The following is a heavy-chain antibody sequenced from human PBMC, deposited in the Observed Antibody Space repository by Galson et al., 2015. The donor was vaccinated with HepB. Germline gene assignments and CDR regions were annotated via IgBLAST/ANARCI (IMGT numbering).Heavy chain of an antibody. Sequence: SVKVSCKASGGTFSSYAISWVRQAPGQGLEWMGGIIPIFGTTNNAQKFQGRVTITADESTTTAYMELGNLRSEDTAVYYCARGGRVAGRFYGMDVWGQGTTVTVSS. J-gene: IGHJ6*02. CDR2: IIPIFGTT. CDR3: ARGGRVAGRFYGMDV. D-gene: IGHD3-16*01. CDR1: GGTFSSYA. V-gene: IGHV1-69*13.